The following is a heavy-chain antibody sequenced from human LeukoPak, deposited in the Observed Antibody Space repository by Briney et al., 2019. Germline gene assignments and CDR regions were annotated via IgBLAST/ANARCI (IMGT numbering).Heavy chain of an antibody. CDR1: GYTFTGYY. V-gene: IGHV1-8*03. Sequence: GASVKVSCKASGYTFTGYYMHWVRQAPGQGLEWMGWMNPNSGNTGYAQKFQGRVTITRNTSISTAYMELSSLRSEDTAVYYCARGGPPDYDYVWGSYRDMRYFDYWGQGTLVTVSS. CDR2: MNPNSGNT. CDR3: ARGGPPDYDYVWGSYRDMRYFDY. D-gene: IGHD3-16*02. J-gene: IGHJ4*02.